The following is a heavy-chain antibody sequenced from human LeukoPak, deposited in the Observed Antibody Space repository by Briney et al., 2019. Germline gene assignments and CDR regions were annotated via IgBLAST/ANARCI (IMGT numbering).Heavy chain of an antibody. CDR2: ISYDGSNK. J-gene: IGHJ4*02. D-gene: IGHD1-26*01. CDR1: GFTFSSYG. Sequence: QTGGSLRLSCAASGFTFSSYGMHWVRQAPGKGLEWVAVISYDGSNKYYADSVKGRFTISRDNSKNTLYLQMNSLRAEDTAVYYCAKGNSGSARFDYWGQGTLVTVSS. V-gene: IGHV3-30*18. CDR3: AKGNSGSARFDY.